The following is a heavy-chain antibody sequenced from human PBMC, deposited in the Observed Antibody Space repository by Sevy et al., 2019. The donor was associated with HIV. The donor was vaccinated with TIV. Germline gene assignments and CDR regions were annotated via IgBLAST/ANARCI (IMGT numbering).Heavy chain of an antibody. V-gene: IGHV3-21*01. J-gene: IGHJ6*02. D-gene: IGHD3-22*01. CDR2: ISSSSSYI. Sequence: GGSLRLSCAASGFTFSSYSMNWVRQAPGKGLEWVSSISSSSSYIYYADSVKGRFTISRDNAKNSLYLQMNSLRAEDTAVYYCARVTSMIVGNYYYYGMDVWGQGTTVTVSS. CDR1: GFTFSSYS. CDR3: ARVTSMIVGNYYYYGMDV.